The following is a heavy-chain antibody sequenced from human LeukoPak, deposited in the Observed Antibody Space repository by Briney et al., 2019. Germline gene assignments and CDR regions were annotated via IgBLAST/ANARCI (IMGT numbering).Heavy chain of an antibody. CDR3: AKDWELGS. D-gene: IGHD1-26*01. CDR1: GASISSYY. Sequence: SETLSLTCSVSGASISSYYWNWIRQPPGKGLEWIGNIYTSGGTNYNPSLKNRVTISLDTSKDQFSLKLTSVTAADTAFYYCAKDWELGSWGQGTLVTVSS. J-gene: IGHJ5*02. V-gene: IGHV4-59*01. CDR2: IYTSGGT.